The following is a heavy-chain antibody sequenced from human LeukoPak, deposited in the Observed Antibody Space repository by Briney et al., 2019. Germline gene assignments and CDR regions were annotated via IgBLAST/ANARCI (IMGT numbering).Heavy chain of an antibody. Sequence: SVKVSCKSSGGTFSSYPISWVRQAPGQGLEWMGGILPICGTANYAPKFQGRVTITADESTSTVYMELSSLRSEDTAVYYCAREGRDGYRRTDAFDIWGKGTMVTVSS. D-gene: IGHD5-24*01. V-gene: IGHV1-69*13. CDR1: GGTFSSYP. J-gene: IGHJ3*02. CDR2: ILPICGTA. CDR3: AREGRDGYRRTDAFDI.